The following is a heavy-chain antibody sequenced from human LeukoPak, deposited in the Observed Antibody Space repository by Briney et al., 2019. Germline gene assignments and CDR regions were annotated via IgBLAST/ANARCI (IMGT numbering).Heavy chain of an antibody. D-gene: IGHD2/OR15-2a*01. V-gene: IGHV3-33*01. Sequence: GGSLRLSCAAPGFTFSSYGMHWVRQAPGKGLEWVAVIWYDGSNKYYTDSVKGRLTISRDNSKDTLFLQMNSLRAEDTAVYYCAREGPRGNSQFDYWGQGTLVTVSS. J-gene: IGHJ4*02. CDR3: AREGPRGNSQFDY. CDR1: GFTFSSYG. CDR2: IWYDGSNK.